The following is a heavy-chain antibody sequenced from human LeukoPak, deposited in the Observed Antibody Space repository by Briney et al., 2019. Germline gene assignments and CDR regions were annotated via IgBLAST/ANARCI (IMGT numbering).Heavy chain of an antibody. J-gene: IGHJ6*04. D-gene: IGHD3-10*02. CDR3: AELGITMIGGV. V-gene: IGHV3-30*18. CDR1: GFTFSSMG. CDR2: ISYDGGDK. Sequence: GGSLDFSGAAPGFTFSSMGRNWVGQAQGKGREWVAVISYDGGDKYYADSLKGRFAISRDNSKNTLYLQMNSLRAEDTAVYYCAELGITMIGGVWGKGTTVTISS.